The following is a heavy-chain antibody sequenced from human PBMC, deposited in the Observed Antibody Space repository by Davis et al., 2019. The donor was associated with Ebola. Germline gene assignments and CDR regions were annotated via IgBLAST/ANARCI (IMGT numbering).Heavy chain of an antibody. D-gene: IGHD3-22*01. Sequence: MPGGSLRLSCTVSGGSISSYYWSWIRQPPGKGLEWIGYIYYSGSTNYNPSLKSRVTISVDTSKNQFSLKLSSVTAADTAVYYCARFYQYYYDSSDAFDIWGQGTMVTVSS. V-gene: IGHV4-59*08. CDR2: IYYSGST. CDR3: ARFYQYYYDSSDAFDI. CDR1: GGSISSYY. J-gene: IGHJ3*02.